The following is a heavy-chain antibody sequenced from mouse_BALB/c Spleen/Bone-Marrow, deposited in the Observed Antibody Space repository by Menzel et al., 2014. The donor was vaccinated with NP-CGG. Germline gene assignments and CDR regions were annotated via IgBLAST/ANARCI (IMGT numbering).Heavy chain of an antibody. D-gene: IGHD1-1*02. CDR3: TRENYGFAY. Sequence: QVHVKQSGADLVKPGASVKLSCKASGYTFTSYWMHWVKQRPGQGLEWIGEINPSNGGTNFNEKFKSKATLTVDKSSSSAYMQLSSLSTEDSAVYYCTRENYGFAYWGQVTLVTVSA. V-gene: IGHV1S81*02. CDR1: GYTFTSYW. CDR2: INPSNGGT. J-gene: IGHJ3*01.